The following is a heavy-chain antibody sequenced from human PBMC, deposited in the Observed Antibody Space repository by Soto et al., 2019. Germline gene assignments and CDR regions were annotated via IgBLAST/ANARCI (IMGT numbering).Heavy chain of an antibody. J-gene: IGHJ4*02. Sequence: QVQLQESGPGLVKPSETLSLTCTVSGGSISSYYWSWIRQPPGKGLEWIGCIYYSGSTNYNPSLKSRVTISVDTSKNQFSLKLSSVTAADTAVYYCARHLYDFWSGRPAYFDYWGQGTLVTVSS. CDR2: IYYSGST. D-gene: IGHD3-3*01. CDR1: GGSISSYY. V-gene: IGHV4-59*01. CDR3: ARHLYDFWSGRPAYFDY.